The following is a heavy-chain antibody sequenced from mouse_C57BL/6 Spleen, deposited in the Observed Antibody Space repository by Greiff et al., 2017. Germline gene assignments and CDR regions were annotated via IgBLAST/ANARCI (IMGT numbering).Heavy chain of an antibody. D-gene: IGHD2-5*01. CDR1: GYTFTSYW. Sequence: QVQLQQPGAELVRPGSSVKLSCKASGYTFTSYWMHWVKQRPIQGLEWIGNIDPSDSETHYNQKFKDKATLTVDKSSSTAYMQLSSLTSEDSAVYYCARAYYSNYGRAMDYWGQGTSVTVSS. J-gene: IGHJ4*01. CDR2: IDPSDSET. V-gene: IGHV1-52*01. CDR3: ARAYYSNYGRAMDY.